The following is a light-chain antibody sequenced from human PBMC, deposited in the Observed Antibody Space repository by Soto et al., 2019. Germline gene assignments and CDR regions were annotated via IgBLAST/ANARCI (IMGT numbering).Light chain of an antibody. CDR1: QSIDSD. CDR3: QQYSHWRT. V-gene: IGKV3-15*01. CDR2: GAS. Sequence: EIMMTQSPANVSVFPGERATLSCRASQSIDSDLAWYQQKPGHVPTLLIYGASTRATGVPAMFSGSGSGTEFTLTIISLQSDDVAVYYCQQYSHWRTFGPGTKVEIK. J-gene: IGKJ1*01.